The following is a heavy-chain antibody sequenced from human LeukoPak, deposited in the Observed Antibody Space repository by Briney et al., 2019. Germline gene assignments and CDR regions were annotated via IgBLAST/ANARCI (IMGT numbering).Heavy chain of an antibody. J-gene: IGHJ4*02. Sequence: ASVKVSCKASGGTFSSYAISWVRQAPGQGLEWMGGIIPIFGTANYAQKFQGRVTITADESTSTAYMELSSLRSEDTAVYYCARDRGDSSGWYNFDYWGQGTLVTVSS. CDR3: ARDRGDSSGWYNFDY. D-gene: IGHD6-19*01. V-gene: IGHV1-69*13. CDR2: IIPIFGTA. CDR1: GGTFSSYA.